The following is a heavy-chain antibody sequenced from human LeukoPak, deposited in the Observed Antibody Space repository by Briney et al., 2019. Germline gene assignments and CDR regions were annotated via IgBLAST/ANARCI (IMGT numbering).Heavy chain of an antibody. V-gene: IGHV3-23*01. CDR1: GFTFSSYA. Sequence: GGSLRLSCAASGFTFSSYAMSRVRQAPGKGLEWVSVISVSGGSTYYADSVKGRFTISRDNSKNTLYLQMNSLRAEDTAVYYCAKGSRNYNFDYWGQGTLVTVSS. CDR2: ISVSGGST. J-gene: IGHJ4*02. CDR3: AKGSRNYNFDY. D-gene: IGHD1-14*01.